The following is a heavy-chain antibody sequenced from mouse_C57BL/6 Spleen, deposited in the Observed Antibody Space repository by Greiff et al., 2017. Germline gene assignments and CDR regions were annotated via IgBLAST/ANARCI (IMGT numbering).Heavy chain of an antibody. V-gene: IGHV1-63*01. Sequence: QVQLQQSGAELVRPGTSVKMSCKASGYTFTNYWIGWAKQRPGHGLEWIGDIYPGGGYTNYNEKFKGKATLTADKSSSTAYMQFSSLTSEDSASYYCARRGDDYSFDYWGQGTTLTVSS. CDR3: ARRGDDYSFDY. CDR1: GYTFTNYW. D-gene: IGHD2-4*01. J-gene: IGHJ2*01. CDR2: IYPGGGYT.